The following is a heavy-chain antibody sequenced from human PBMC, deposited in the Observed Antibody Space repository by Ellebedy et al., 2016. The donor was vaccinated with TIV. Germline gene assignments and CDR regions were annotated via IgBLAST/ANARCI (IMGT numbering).Heavy chain of an antibody. V-gene: IGHV3-23*01. J-gene: IGHJ6*03. CDR3: AKGKGYYYDSSGYLAEGDYMDV. CDR1: GFTFSSYA. D-gene: IGHD3-22*01. Sequence: GGSLRLSXAASGFTFSSYAMSWVRQAPGKGLEWVSAISGSGGSTYYADSVKGRFTISRDNSKNTLYLQMNSLRAEDTAVYYCAKGKGYYYDSSGYLAEGDYMDVWGKGTTVTVSS. CDR2: ISGSGGST.